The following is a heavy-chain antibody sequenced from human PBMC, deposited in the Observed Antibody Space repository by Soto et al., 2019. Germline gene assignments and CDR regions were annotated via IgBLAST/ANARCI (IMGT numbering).Heavy chain of an antibody. D-gene: IGHD2-2*02. Sequence: ASVKVSCKASGGTFSSYAISWVRQAPGQGLEWMGGIIPIFGTANYAQKFQGRVTITADKSTSTAYMELSSLRSEDTAVYYCARGGYCSSTSCYTVFDYWGQGTLVTVSS. CDR2: IIPIFGTA. CDR3: ARGGYCSSTSCYTVFDY. J-gene: IGHJ4*02. CDR1: GGTFSSYA. V-gene: IGHV1-69*06.